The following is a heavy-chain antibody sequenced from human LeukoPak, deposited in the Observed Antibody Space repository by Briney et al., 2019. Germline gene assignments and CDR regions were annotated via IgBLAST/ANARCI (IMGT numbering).Heavy chain of an antibody. J-gene: IGHJ4*02. CDR3: AREYCSGGSCSFDY. Sequence: ASVKVSCKASGYTFTSYGISWVRQAPGQGREWMGWISAYNGNTNYAQKLQGRVTMTTDTSTSTAYMELRSLRSDDTAVYYCAREYCSGGSCSFDYWGQGTLVTVSS. V-gene: IGHV1-18*04. CDR2: ISAYNGNT. D-gene: IGHD2-15*01. CDR1: GYTFTSYG.